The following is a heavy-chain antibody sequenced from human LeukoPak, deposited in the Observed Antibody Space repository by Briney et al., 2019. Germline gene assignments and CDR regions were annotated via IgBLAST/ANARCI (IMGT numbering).Heavy chain of an antibody. CDR1: GFTFSSYG. CDR2: IIPSGHTT. Sequence: GGSLRPSCAASGFTFSSYGMSWVRQAPGKGLEWVSGIIPSGHTTYYADSVRGRFTISRDNSRNTLYLQMNSLRAEDTAVYYCAKDDRWLQFCCWGQGTLVTVSA. D-gene: IGHD5-24*01. V-gene: IGHV3-23*01. CDR3: AKDDRWLQFCC. J-gene: IGHJ4*02.